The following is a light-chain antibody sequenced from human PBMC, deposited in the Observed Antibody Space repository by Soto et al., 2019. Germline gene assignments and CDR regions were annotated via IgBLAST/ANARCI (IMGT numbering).Light chain of an antibody. CDR2: EVS. Sequence: QSALTQPASVSRSPGQSITISCTGTTSDVGGYNYVSWYQQHPGKVPKLLIHEVSNRPSGVSNRFSGSKSGNTASLTISGLQAEDEADYYCLSKTSSISYVFGTGPKVTVL. J-gene: IGLJ1*01. V-gene: IGLV2-14*01. CDR3: LSKTSSISYV. CDR1: TSDVGGYNY.